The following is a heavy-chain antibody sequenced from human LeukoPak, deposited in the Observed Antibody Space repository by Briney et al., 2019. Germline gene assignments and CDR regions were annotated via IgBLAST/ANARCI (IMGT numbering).Heavy chain of an antibody. D-gene: IGHD3-22*01. CDR1: GFTFRSYG. CDR2: ISSNGGRT. J-gene: IGHJ1*01. CDR3: ATYFYDSGGFHFHH. Sequence: GGSLRLSCAASGFTFRSYGMHWVRQAPGKGLEYVSAISSNGGRTYYANSVKGRFTISRDNSRNTLYLQMGSLRAEDMAVYYCATYFYDSGGFHFHHWGQGTLVTVSS. V-gene: IGHV3-64*01.